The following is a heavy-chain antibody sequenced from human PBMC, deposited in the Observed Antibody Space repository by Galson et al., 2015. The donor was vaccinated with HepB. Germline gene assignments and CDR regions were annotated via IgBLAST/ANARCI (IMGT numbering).Heavy chain of an antibody. V-gene: IGHV3-53*01. CDR3: ARRAAAGSGAYFDY. CDR1: GFTVSSNY. CDR2: IYSGGST. J-gene: IGHJ4*02. D-gene: IGHD6-13*01. Sequence: SLRLSCAASGFTVSSNYMSWVRQAPGKGLEWVSVIYSGGSTYYADSVKGRFTISRDNSKNTLYLQMNSLRAEDTAVYYCARRAAAGSGAYFDYWGQGTLVTVSS.